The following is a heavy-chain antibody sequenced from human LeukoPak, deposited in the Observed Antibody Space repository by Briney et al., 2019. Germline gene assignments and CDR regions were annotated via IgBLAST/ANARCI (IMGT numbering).Heavy chain of an antibody. CDR1: GGSISSSSYY. CDR3: ARVSYYYYMDV. J-gene: IGHJ6*03. CDR2: IYTSGST. V-gene: IGHV4-39*07. Sequence: SETLSLTCTVSGGSISSSSYYWGWIRQPPGKGLEWIGRIYTSGSTNYNPSLKSRVTMSVDTSKNQFSLKLSSVTAADTAVYYCARVSYYYYMDVWGKGTTVTVSS.